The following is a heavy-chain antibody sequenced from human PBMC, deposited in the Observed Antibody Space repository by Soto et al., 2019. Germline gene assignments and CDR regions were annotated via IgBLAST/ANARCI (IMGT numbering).Heavy chain of an antibody. V-gene: IGHV1-69*13. CDR1: GGTFSSYA. Sequence: SVKVSCKASGGTFSSYAISWVRQAPGQGLEWMGGIIPIFGTANYEQKFQGRVTITADESTSTAYMELSSLRSEDTAVYYCARTQGPIAARPYYYYGMDVWGQGTTVTVSS. CDR3: ARTQGPIAARPYYYYGMDV. CDR2: IIPIFGTA. D-gene: IGHD6-6*01. J-gene: IGHJ6*02.